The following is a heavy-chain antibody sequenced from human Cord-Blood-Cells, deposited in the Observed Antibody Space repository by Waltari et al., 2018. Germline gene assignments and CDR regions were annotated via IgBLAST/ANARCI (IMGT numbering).Heavy chain of an antibody. D-gene: IGHD6-6*01. J-gene: IGHJ4*02. CDR3: AKSGGSSSFDY. V-gene: IGHV3-30*18. CDR2: ISYDGSNK. CDR1: GFTFSSYG. Sequence: QVQLVESGGGVVQPGRSLRLSCAASGFTFSSYGMHWVRQAQGKGLEWVAVISYDGSNKYYADSVKGRFTISRDNSKNTLYLQMNSLRAEDTAVYYCAKSGGSSSFDYWGQGTLVTVSS.